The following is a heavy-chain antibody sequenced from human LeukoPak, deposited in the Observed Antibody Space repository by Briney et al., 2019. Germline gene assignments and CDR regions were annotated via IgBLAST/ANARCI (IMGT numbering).Heavy chain of an antibody. CDR1: GGSLSSSSYY. D-gene: IGHD5-12*01. V-gene: IGHV4-39*01. CDR2: IYYSGTT. Sequence: SETLSLTSTVSGGSLSSSSYYWGSVRQPPGKGLEWIGSIYYSGTTYYNPSLKSRLTISVDTSKHQFSLKLSSVTAAHTAVYYCARIGYSGYEPDPGYWGQGGLVTVSS. CDR3: ARIGYSGYEPDPGY. J-gene: IGHJ4*02.